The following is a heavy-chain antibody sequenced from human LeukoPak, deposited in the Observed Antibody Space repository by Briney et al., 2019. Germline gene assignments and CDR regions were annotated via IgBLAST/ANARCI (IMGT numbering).Heavy chain of an antibody. CDR3: AKHMRATNTYSFFGLDV. CDR2: INWNGGGT. J-gene: IGHJ6*02. D-gene: IGHD1-26*01. CDR1: GFTFKDYG. V-gene: IGHV3-9*01. Sequence: PGRSLRLSCAATGFTFKDYGMHWVRQPPGKGLEWVSSINWNGGGTDYADSVKGRFTIPRDNAKNSPYLQLSSLRPEDTALYYCAKHMRATNTYSFFGLDVWGQGTTVTVSS.